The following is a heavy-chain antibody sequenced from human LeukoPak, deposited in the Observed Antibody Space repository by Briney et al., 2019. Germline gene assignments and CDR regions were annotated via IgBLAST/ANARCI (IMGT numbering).Heavy chain of an antibody. CDR2: IYQSGST. J-gene: IGHJ4*02. CDR1: GGPISSGGYY. Sequence: SQTLSLTCTVSGGPISSGGYYWSWIRQPPGKGLEWIGYIYQSGSTYYNPSLKSRVTMSLDRSNNHFSLKLSSVTAADTAVYYCAREIYYDTSYSYLFDYWGQGTLVTVSS. V-gene: IGHV4-30-2*01. D-gene: IGHD3-22*01. CDR3: AREIYYDTSYSYLFDY.